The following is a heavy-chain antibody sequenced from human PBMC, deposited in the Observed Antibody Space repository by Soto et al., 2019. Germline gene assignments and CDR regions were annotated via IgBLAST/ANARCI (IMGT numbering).Heavy chain of an antibody. Sequence: DGARQNTGKGLVWVSHINTDGSNTNYADSVKDRFTISRDNAKSTLFLQMNSLRDEDTAVYYCAREFCSGGNCYTHSCDSWCHG. CDR3: AREFCSGGNCYTHSCDS. CDR2: INTDGSNT. J-gene: IGHJ5*01. V-gene: IGHV3-74*01. D-gene: IGHD2-15*01.